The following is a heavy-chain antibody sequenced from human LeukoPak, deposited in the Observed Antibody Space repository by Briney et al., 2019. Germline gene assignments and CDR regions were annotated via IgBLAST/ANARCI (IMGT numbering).Heavy chain of an antibody. J-gene: IGHJ4*02. Sequence: SETLSLTCTVSGGSISSSRYYWGWIRQPPGKGLEWIGRIYYSLSTYYNPSLKSRVTISVDTSKNQFSLKLSSVTAADTAVYYCARADRYGVYFEYWGQGNLVTVSS. CDR3: ARADRYGVYFEY. CDR1: GGSISSSRYY. V-gene: IGHV4-39*07. D-gene: IGHD5-18*01. CDR2: IYYSLST.